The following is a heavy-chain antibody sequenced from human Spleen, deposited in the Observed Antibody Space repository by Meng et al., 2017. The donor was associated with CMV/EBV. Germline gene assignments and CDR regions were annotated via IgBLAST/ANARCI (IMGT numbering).Heavy chain of an antibody. D-gene: IGHD3-22*01. CDR3: ARGLYYDSSGYYGEYFDY. CDR2: TYYRSKWYN. J-gene: IGHJ4*02. V-gene: IGHV6-1*01. Sequence: QVQLQQSGPGLVKPSXXLSLTXAISGESCSSNSAAWNWIRQSPSRGLEWLGRTYYRSKWYNDYAVSVKSRITINPDTSKNQFSLQLNSVTPEDTAVYYCARGLYYDSSGYYGEYFDYWGQGTLVTVSS. CDR1: GESCSSNSAA.